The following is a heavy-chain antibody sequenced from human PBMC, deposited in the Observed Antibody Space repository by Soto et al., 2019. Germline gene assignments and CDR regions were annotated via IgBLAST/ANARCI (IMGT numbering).Heavy chain of an antibody. CDR1: GGTFSSYT. CDR3: AGEEDILTGYYLDY. J-gene: IGHJ4*02. Sequence: QVQLVQSGAEVKKPGSSVKVSCKASGGTFSSYTISWVRQAPGQGLEWMGRIIPILGIANYAQKFQGRVTITADKSSSTAYMELSSLRSEDTAVYYCAGEEDILTGYYLDYWGQGTLVTVSS. V-gene: IGHV1-69*08. CDR2: IIPILGIA. D-gene: IGHD3-9*01.